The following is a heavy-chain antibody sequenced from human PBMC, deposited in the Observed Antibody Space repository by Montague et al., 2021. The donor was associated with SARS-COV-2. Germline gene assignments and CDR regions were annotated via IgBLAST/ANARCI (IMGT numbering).Heavy chain of an antibody. CDR3: ARAGYSSSWPLRLYWYFDL. CDR2: IGTAGDT. V-gene: IGHV3-13*04. D-gene: IGHD6-13*01. CDR1: GFTFSSYD. J-gene: IGHJ2*01. Sequence: SLRLCAASGFTFSSYDMHWVRQATGKGLEWVSAIGTAGDTYYPGSVKGRFTISRENAKNSLYLQMNSLRAGDTAVYYCARAGYSSSWPLRLYWYFDLWGRGTLVTVSS.